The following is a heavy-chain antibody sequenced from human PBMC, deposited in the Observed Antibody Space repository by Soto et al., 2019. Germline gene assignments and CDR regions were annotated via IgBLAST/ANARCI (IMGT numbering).Heavy chain of an antibody. V-gene: IGHV1-69*01. D-gene: IGHD5-18*01. CDR2: IIPIFGTA. CDR1: GGTFSSYA. J-gene: IGHJ6*02. CDR3: ARVYPWIQLYREYYYGMDV. Sequence: QVQLVQSGAEVKKPGSSVKVSCKASGGTFSSYAISWVRQAPGQGLEWMGGIIPIFGTANYAQKFQGRVTITADESTSTAYMGLSSLRSEDTAVYYWARVYPWIQLYREYYYGMDVWGQGTTVTVSS.